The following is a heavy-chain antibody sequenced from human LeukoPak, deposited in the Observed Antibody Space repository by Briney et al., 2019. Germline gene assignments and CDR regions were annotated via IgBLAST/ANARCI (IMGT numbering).Heavy chain of an antibody. D-gene: IGHD6-13*01. CDR2: IIPIFGTA. J-gene: IGHJ4*02. CDR1: GGTFSSYA. CDR3: ARVGRGIAAAFDY. Sequence: GASVTVSCKASGGTFSSYAISWVRQAPGEGLEWMGGIIPIFGTANYAQKFQGRVTITADKSTSTAYMELSSLRSEDTAVYYCARVGRGIAAAFDYWGQGPLVTVSS. V-gene: IGHV1-69*06.